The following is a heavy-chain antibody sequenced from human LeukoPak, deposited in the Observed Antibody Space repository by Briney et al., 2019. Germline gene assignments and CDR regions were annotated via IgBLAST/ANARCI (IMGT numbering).Heavy chain of an antibody. D-gene: IGHD3-16*02. J-gene: IGHJ6*03. CDR2: ISGSGGST. CDR1: GFTFSSYA. V-gene: IGHV3-23*01. CDR3: AKDRGYDYVWGSYRSPYHYMDV. Sequence: GGSLRLSCAASGFTFSSYAMSWVRQAPGKGLEWVSAISGSGGSTYYADSVKGRFTISRDNSKNTLYLQMNSLRAEDTAVYYCAKDRGYDYVWGSYRSPYHYMDVWGKGTTVTVSS.